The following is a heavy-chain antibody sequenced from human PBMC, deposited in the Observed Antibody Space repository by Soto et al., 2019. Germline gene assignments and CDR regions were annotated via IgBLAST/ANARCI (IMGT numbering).Heavy chain of an antibody. D-gene: IGHD3-10*01. Sequence: SAPTLFNPTPTLTLTCTFSGFSLSTSGVGVGWIRQPPGKALEWLALIYWNDDKRYSPSLKSRLTITKDTAKNQVVLTMTNMDPVDTATYYCAHSPLTMVRGAENWFDPWGQGTLVTVSS. CDR1: GFSLSTSGVG. J-gene: IGHJ5*02. CDR3: AHSPLTMVRGAENWFDP. CDR2: IYWNDDK. V-gene: IGHV2-5*01.